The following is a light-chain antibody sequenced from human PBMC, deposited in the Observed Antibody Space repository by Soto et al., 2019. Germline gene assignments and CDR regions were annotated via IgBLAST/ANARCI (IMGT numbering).Light chain of an antibody. V-gene: IGLV2-11*01. CDR2: DVS. CDR3: CSYVGSYSYV. J-gene: IGLJ1*01. CDR1: SSDVGDYNS. Sequence: QSALTQPRSVSGSPGQSVTVSCIGTSSDVGDYNSVSWYQQHPGKAPKLMIYDVSKRPSGVPDRFSGSKSGNTASRTISGLQAEDEADYYCCSYVGSYSYVFGIGTKLTVL.